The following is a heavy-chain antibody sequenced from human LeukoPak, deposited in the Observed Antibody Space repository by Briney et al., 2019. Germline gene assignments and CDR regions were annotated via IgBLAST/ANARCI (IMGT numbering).Heavy chain of an antibody. D-gene: IGHD1-26*01. J-gene: IGHJ3*02. CDR3: AKDASGSYLSDAFDI. Sequence: GGSLRLSCAASGFTFGNYAMNWVRQAPGKGLGWVSSISGSRFTTYYAESVQGRFTISRDNSKNTLYLQMDRLRAEDTAVYHCAKDASGSYLSDAFDIWGQGTVVTVSS. V-gene: IGHV3-23*01. CDR2: ISGSRFTT. CDR1: GFTFGNYA.